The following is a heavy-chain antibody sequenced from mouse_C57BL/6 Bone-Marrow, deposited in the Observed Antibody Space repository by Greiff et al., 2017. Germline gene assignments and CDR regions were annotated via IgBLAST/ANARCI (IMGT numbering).Heavy chain of an antibody. J-gene: IGHJ4*01. CDR3: ARRGWDDDAMDY. CDR2: ISSGGSYT. CDR1: GFTFSSYG. Sequence: EVMLVESGGDLVKPGGSLKLSCAASGFTFSSYGMSWVRQTPDKRLEWVATISSGGSYTYYPDSVKGRFTLSRDNAKNTLYLQMSSLQSEDTAMYDCARRGWDDDAMDYWGQGTSVTVSS. D-gene: IGHD4-1*01. V-gene: IGHV5-6*02.